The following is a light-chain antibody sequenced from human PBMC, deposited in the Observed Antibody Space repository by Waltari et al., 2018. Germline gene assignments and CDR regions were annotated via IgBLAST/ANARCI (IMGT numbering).Light chain of an antibody. CDR1: GSDLGTYAF. J-gene: IGLJ2*01. CDR3: SSYTRSSTLI. V-gene: IGLV2-14*01. CDR2: DVT. Sequence: QSALTQPASVSGSPGQSITISCTATGSDLGTYAFVSWYQQHPGKAPKLLIHDVTVRPSGVSNRFSGSKSGYTASLTISGLQPEDEAEYYCSSYTRSSTLIFGGGTKLTVL.